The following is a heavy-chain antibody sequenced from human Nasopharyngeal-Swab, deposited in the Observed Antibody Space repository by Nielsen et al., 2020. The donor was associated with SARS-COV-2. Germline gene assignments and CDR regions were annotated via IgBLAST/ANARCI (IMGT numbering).Heavy chain of an antibody. Sequence: CQAPGKGLEWIGSIYYSGSTYYNPSLKSRVTISVDTSKNQFSLKLSSVTAADTAVYYCASGRLRFLEWPAEGEFYYYYGMDVWGQGTTVTVSS. J-gene: IGHJ6*02. D-gene: IGHD3-3*01. CDR2: IYYSGST. CDR3: ASGRLRFLEWPAEGEFYYYYGMDV. V-gene: IGHV4-39*01.